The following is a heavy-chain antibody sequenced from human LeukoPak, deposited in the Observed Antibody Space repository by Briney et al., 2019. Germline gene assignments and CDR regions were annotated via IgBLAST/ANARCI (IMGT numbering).Heavy chain of an antibody. D-gene: IGHD3-3*01. Sequence: ASVKVSCRTSGYNFTSYFIHWVRQAPGQGLDWMGWINPTTGATKFARKFQGRVTLTTDASITTAFMELTNLVTDDTATYFCAKGPPIAIFGVVSRPWGPGTLVIVSP. CDR2: INPTTGAT. CDR1: GYNFTSYF. V-gene: IGHV1-2*02. J-gene: IGHJ5*01. CDR3: AKGPPIAIFGVVSRP.